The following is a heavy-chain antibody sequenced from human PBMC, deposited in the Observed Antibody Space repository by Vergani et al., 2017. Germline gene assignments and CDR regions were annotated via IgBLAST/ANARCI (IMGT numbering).Heavy chain of an antibody. D-gene: IGHD3-10*01. V-gene: IGHV4-59*01. CDR2: IYYSGST. CDR3: AREARITMVRESYYYYYYLDV. J-gene: IGHJ6*03. CDR1: GGSISSYY. Sequence: QVQLQESGPGLVKPSETLSLTCTVSGGSISSYYWSWIRQPPGKGLEWIGYIYYSGSTNYNPSLKSRVTISVDTSKNQFSLKLSSVTAADTAVYYCAREARITMVRESYYYYYYLDVWGK.